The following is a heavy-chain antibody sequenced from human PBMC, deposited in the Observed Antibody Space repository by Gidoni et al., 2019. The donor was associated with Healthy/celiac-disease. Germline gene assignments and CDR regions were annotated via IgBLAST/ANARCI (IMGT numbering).Heavy chain of an antibody. J-gene: IGHJ4*02. CDR2: IYYSGST. V-gene: IGHV4-59*01. Sequence: QVQLQESGPGLVKPSETLSLTCTVSGGSISSYYWSWIRQPPGKGLEWIGYIYYSGSTNYNPSLKSRVTISVDTSKNQFSLKLSSVTAADTAVYYCARAKDCSGGSCYSDYWGQGTLVTVSS. CDR3: ARAKDCSGGSCYSDY. CDR1: GGSISSYY. D-gene: IGHD2-15*01.